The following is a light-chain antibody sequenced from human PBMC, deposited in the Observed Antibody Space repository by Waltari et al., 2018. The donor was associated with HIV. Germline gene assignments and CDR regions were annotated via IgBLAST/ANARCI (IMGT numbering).Light chain of an antibody. Sequence: SYVLTQPPSVSVYPGQTASIPSPGDTMGAQYACWYQHKPGHAPVLVIYQDSKRPSGIPERFSGSNSVNTATLTISGTQTLDEADYYCQAWDSSTVVFGGGTKLTVL. CDR2: QDS. CDR1: TMGAQY. V-gene: IGLV3-1*01. J-gene: IGLJ2*01. CDR3: QAWDSSTVV.